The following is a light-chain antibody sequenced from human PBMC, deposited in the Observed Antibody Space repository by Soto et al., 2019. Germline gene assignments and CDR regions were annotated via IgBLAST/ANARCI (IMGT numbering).Light chain of an antibody. J-gene: IGKJ3*01. Sequence: EIVLTQSPATVSLSPGERATLSCRASQSVGSYLVWFQQKPGQAPRLLIYDASKRATGIPARFSGSGSGTDFTLTISSLEPEDFAVYYFQQRSIWPLTFGPGTKVDVK. V-gene: IGKV3-11*01. CDR1: QSVGSY. CDR2: DAS. CDR3: QQRSIWPLT.